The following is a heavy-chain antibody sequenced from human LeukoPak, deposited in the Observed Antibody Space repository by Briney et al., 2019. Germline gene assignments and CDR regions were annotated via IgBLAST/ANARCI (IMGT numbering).Heavy chain of an antibody. CDR3: AANYVPYGGYDRRIYYYYGMDV. CDR2: IVVGRGNT. D-gene: IGHD5-12*01. Sequence: SVKVSCKASGFTFTSSAVQWVRQARGQRLEWIGWIVVGRGNTNYAQKFQARVTITRDMSTSTAYMELSSLRSEDTAVYYCAANYVPYGGYDRRIYYYYGMDVWGQGTTVTVSS. CDR1: GFTFTSSA. J-gene: IGHJ6*02. V-gene: IGHV1-58*01.